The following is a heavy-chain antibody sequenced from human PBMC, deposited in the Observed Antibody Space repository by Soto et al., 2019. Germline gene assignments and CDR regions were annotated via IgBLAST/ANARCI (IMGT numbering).Heavy chain of an antibody. J-gene: IGHJ6*03. Sequence: ASVKVSCKASGYTFTSYDINWVRQATGQGLEWMGWMNPNSGNTGYAQKFQGRVTMTRNTSISTAYMELSSLRSEDTAVYYCARGRDIVVVPAARYYYYYYMDVWGKGTTVTVSS. CDR2: MNPNSGNT. CDR3: ARGRDIVVVPAARYYYYYYMDV. D-gene: IGHD2-2*01. V-gene: IGHV1-8*01. CDR1: GYTFTSYD.